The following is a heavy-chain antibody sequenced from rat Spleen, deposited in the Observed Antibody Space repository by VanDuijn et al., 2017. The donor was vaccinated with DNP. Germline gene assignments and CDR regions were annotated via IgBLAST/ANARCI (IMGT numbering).Heavy chain of an antibody. CDR1: GFTFSNYG. CDR2: ISASGGST. Sequence: EVQLVESGGGLVLPGWSLRLSCAASGFTFSNYGMAWVRQAPKKGLEWVASISASGGSTSYRDSVKGRFTISRDNAKSILYLQMDSLRSEDTATYYCTTDFERGYWGQGVMVTVSS. J-gene: IGHJ2*01. CDR3: TTDFERGY. V-gene: IGHV5-27*01. D-gene: IGHD1-11*01.